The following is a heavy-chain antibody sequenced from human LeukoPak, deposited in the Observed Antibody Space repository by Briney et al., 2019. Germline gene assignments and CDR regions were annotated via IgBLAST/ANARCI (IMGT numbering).Heavy chain of an antibody. D-gene: IGHD3-16*01. Sequence: SETLSLTCAVYGGSFSGYYWSWIRQPPGKGLEWIGEINQSGTTKYNPSLKSRLTISVDTSKNQFSLKLTSVTAADTAVYYCARGSLNNWFDPWGQGTLVTVSS. V-gene: IGHV4-34*01. CDR3: ARGSLNNWFDP. CDR1: GGSFSGYY. CDR2: INQSGTT. J-gene: IGHJ5*02.